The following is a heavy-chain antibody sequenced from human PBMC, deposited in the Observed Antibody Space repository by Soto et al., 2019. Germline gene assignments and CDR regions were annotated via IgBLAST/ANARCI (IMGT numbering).Heavy chain of an antibody. V-gene: IGHV4-59*08. J-gene: IGHJ4*02. CDR3: ARQGRDVNFDY. CDR2: IYYSGST. CDR1: GGSISSYY. Sequence: PSETLSLTCTVSGGSISSYYWSWIRQPPGKGLEWIGYIYYSGSTNYNPSLKSRVTISVDTSKNQFSLKLSSVTAADTAVYYCARQGRDVNFDYWGQGTLVTVSS. D-gene: IGHD2-15*01.